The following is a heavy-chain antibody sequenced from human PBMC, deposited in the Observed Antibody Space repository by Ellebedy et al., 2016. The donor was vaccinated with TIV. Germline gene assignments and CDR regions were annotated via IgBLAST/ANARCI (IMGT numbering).Heavy chain of an antibody. Sequence: SETLSLXXTVSGGSISSGDYYWSWIRQPAGKGLEWIGRIYTSGSTNYNPSLKSRVTMSVDTSKNQFSLKLSSVTAADTAVYYCARDPVLLWFGEFDAFDIWGQGTMVTVSS. V-gene: IGHV4-61*02. CDR3: ARDPVLLWFGEFDAFDI. J-gene: IGHJ3*02. CDR1: GGSISSGDYY. CDR2: IYTSGST. D-gene: IGHD3-10*01.